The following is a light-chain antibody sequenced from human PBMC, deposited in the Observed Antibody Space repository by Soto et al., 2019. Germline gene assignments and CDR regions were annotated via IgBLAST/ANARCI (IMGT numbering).Light chain of an antibody. V-gene: IGKV3-20*01. CDR2: GVF. CDR3: HQYAYSPRT. CDR1: QSLSNTF. Sequence: NVLAQSPGTLSLSPGESATLSCRASQSLSNTFLSWYQQKPGQAPRLLIYGVFSRATGIPDRFSGSGSGTDFTLTISRLEPEDSAVYFCHQYAYSPRTFGQGTKVDIK. J-gene: IGKJ1*01.